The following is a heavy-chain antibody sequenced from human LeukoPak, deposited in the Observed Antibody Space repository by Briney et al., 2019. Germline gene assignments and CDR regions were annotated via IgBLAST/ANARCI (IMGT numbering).Heavy chain of an antibody. CDR3: ARVIRRDGYPDAFDI. V-gene: IGHV3-66*01. D-gene: IGHD5-24*01. CDR2: IYSGGST. CDR1: GFTVSSNY. J-gene: IGHJ3*02. Sequence: PGGSLRLSCAASGFTVSSNYMSWVRQAPGKGLEWVSVIYSGGSTYYADSVKGRFTISRDNSKNTLYLQMNSLRAEDTAVYYCARVIRRDGYPDAFDIWGQGTMVTVSS.